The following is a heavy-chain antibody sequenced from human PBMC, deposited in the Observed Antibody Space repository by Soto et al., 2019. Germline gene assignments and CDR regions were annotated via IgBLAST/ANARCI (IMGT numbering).Heavy chain of an antibody. CDR1: GFIFDDYA. Sequence: EVQLVESGGGLVQPGRSLRLSCAASGFIFDDYAMHWVRQGPGKGLEWVSGISWSSGSLGYADSVKGRFTISRDNAKNCLYLQMNSLRAEATAMYYCAKGRVKRERITMTVVVTPFDYWGQGTLVTVSS. D-gene: IGHD3-22*01. V-gene: IGHV3-9*01. J-gene: IGHJ4*02. CDR2: ISWSSGSL. CDR3: AKGRVKRERITMTVVVTPFDY.